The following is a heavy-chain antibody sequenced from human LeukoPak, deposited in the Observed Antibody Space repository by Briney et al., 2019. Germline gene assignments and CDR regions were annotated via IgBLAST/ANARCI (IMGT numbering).Heavy chain of an antibody. V-gene: IGHV4-30-4*08. Sequence: SETLSLTCTVSGGSISSGDYYWSWIRQPPGKGLEGIGYIYYSGSTYYNPSLKSRVTISVDTSKNQFSLKLSSVTAADTAVYYCARWYSSSWYEDYWGQGTLVTVSS. J-gene: IGHJ4*02. D-gene: IGHD6-13*01. CDR2: IYYSGST. CDR1: GGSISSGDYY. CDR3: ARWYSSSWYEDY.